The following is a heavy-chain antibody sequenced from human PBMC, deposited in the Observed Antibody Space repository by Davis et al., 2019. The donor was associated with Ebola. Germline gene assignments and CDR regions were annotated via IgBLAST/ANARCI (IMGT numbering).Heavy chain of an antibody. Sequence: MPSETLSPTCPVPGGSISSYYWSWIRQPPGKGLEWIGYIYYSGSTNYNPSLKSRVTISVDTSKNQFSLKLSSVTAADTAVYYCARWGTTFGGVTDAFDIWGQGTMVTVSS. D-gene: IGHD3-16*01. CDR1: GGSISSYY. CDR2: IYYSGST. J-gene: IGHJ3*02. V-gene: IGHV4-59*01. CDR3: ARWGTTFGGVTDAFDI.